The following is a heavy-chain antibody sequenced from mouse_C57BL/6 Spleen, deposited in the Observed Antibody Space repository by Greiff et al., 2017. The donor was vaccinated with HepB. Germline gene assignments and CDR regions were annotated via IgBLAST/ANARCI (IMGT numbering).Heavy chain of an antibody. CDR1: GYAFSSSW. J-gene: IGHJ2*01. V-gene: IGHV1-82*01. CDR2: IYPGDGDT. D-gene: IGHD1-1*01. Sequence: QVQLKQSGPELVKPGASVKISCKASGYAFSSSWMNWVKQRPGKGLEWIGRIYPGDGDTNYNGKFKGKATLTADKSSSTAYMQLSSLTSEDSAVYFCAREGSSPFDYWGQGTTLTVSS. CDR3: AREGSSPFDY.